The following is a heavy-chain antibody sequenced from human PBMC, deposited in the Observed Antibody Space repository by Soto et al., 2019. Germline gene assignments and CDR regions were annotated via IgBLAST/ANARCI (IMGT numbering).Heavy chain of an antibody. Sequence: QITLKESGPTLVKPTQTLTLTCTFSGFSLSTSGVGVGWIRQPPGKALEWLALIYWDDDKRYSPSLKSRLTITKDTSKNQVVLTMTNMDPVDTATYYCAHIRDILTGYYAYYYYGMDVWGQGTTVTVSS. V-gene: IGHV2-5*02. CDR2: IYWDDDK. CDR1: GFSLSTSGVG. CDR3: AHIRDILTGYYAYYYYGMDV. J-gene: IGHJ6*02. D-gene: IGHD3-9*01.